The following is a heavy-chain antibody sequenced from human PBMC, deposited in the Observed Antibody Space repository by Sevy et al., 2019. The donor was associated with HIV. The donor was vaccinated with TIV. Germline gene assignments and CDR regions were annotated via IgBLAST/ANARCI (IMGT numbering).Heavy chain of an antibody. V-gene: IGHV3-21*01. CDR1: GFTFSSYS. J-gene: IGHJ4*02. D-gene: IGHD2-15*01. CDR3: ARTLYCSGGSCYSPIDGFDY. Sequence: GGSLRLSCAASGFTFSSYSMNWVRQAPGKGLEWVSSISSSRSYIYYADSVKGRFTISRDNANNSLYLQMNSLRAEDTAVYYCARTLYCSGGSCYSPIDGFDYWGQGTLVTVSS. CDR2: ISSSRSYI.